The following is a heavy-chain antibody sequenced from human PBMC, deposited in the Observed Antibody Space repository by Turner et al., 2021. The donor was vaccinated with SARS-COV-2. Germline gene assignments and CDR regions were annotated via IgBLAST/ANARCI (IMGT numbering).Heavy chain of an antibody. CDR2: PGRENIEK. J-gene: IGHJ4*02. V-gene: IGHV1-24*01. CDR3: ASDGLES. Sequence: QAQLVQSGAEVTKPGASVRFSCKVSGYSLTNLSMHWVRQAPGKGFEWMAKPGRENIEKAYAEKLQGRVTLTEDTSIDTVYMGLSSRIAEDTDDYSSASDGLESWGQGTLVTVSS. CDR1: GYSLTNLS.